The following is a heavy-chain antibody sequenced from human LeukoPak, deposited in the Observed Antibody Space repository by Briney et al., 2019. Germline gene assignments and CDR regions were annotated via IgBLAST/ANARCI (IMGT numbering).Heavy chain of an antibody. Sequence: SETLSLTCKVSGGSIYSSYWTWIRQPPGKGLEWIGYVYYTGSTSYNPSLKSRALISLDTSKDQFSLILASVTAADTAVYYCAREEGSSWSAFDYWGQGNLVTVSS. V-gene: IGHV4-59*01. CDR1: GGSIYSSY. D-gene: IGHD6-13*01. CDR3: AREEGSSWSAFDY. J-gene: IGHJ4*02. CDR2: VYYTGST.